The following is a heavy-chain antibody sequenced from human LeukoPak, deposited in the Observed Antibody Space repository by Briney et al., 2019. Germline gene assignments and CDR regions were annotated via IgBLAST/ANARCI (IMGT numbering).Heavy chain of an antibody. D-gene: IGHD4-17*01. CDR2: IYHSGST. CDR1: GYSISSGYY. V-gene: IGHV4-38-2*02. J-gene: IGHJ3*02. Sequence: PSETLSLTCTVSGYSISSGYYWGWIRQPPGKGLEWIGSIYHSGSTYYNPSLKSRVTISVDTSKNQFSLKLSSVTAADTAVYYCASIYGDYDAFDIWGQGTMVTVSS. CDR3: ASIYGDYDAFDI.